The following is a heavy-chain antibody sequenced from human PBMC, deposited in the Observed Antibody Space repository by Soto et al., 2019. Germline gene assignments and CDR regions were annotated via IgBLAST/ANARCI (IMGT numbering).Heavy chain of an antibody. V-gene: IGHV3-30-3*01. CDR3: ARDFPIRVSSSYHWFDH. CDR2: ISYDGSNK. CDR1: GFTFSSYA. J-gene: IGHJ5*02. Sequence: GGSLSLSCAASGFTFSSYAMHWVRQAPGKGLEWVAVISYDGSNKYYADSVKGRFTISRDNSKNTLYLQMNSLRAEDTAVYYCARDFPIRVSSSYHWFDHWGQGTLVTVSS. D-gene: IGHD6-6*01.